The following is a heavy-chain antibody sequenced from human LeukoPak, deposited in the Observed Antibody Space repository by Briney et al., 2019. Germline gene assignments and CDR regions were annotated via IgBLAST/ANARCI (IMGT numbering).Heavy chain of an antibody. J-gene: IGHJ5*02. CDR2: ISYDGSNK. CDR3: ARERNWNYGPNWFDP. V-gene: IGHV3-30-3*01. Sequence: SLRLSCAASGFTFSSYAMHWVRQAPGKGREWVAVISYDGSNKYYADSVKGRFTISRDNSKNTLYLQMNSLRAEDTAVYYCARERNWNYGPNWFDPWGQGTLVTVSS. CDR1: GFTFSSYA. D-gene: IGHD1-7*01.